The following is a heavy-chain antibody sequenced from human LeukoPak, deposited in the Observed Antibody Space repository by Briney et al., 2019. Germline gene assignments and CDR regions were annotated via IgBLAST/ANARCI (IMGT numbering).Heavy chain of an antibody. CDR3: ARGGAQNYYYYMDV. D-gene: IGHD3-10*01. CDR1: GGTFSSYA. J-gene: IGHJ6*03. CDR2: MNPNSGNT. Sequence: ASVKVSCKASGGTFSSYAISWVRQATGQGLEWMGWMNPNSGNTGYAQRFQGRVTITRNTSISTAYMELSSLRSEDTAVYYCARGGAQNYYYYMDVWGKGTTVTVSS. V-gene: IGHV1-8*03.